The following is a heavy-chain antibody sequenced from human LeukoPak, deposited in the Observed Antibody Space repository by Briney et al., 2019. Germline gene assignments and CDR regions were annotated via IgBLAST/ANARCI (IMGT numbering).Heavy chain of an antibody. V-gene: IGHV4-59*02. J-gene: IGHJ4*02. CDR3: ARVDLEQAYFDY. Sequence: SETLSLTCVVSGGSVSGYYWGWIRQPPGRGLEWIGYIYYSGSTNYNPSLKSRVTISVDTSKNQSSLKLSSVTAADTAVYYCARVDLEQAYFDYWGQGTLVTVSS. D-gene: IGHD1/OR15-1a*01. CDR1: GGSVSGYY. CDR2: IYYSGST.